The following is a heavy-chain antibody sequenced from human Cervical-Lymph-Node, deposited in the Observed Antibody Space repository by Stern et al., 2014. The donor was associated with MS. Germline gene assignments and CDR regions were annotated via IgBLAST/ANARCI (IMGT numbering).Heavy chain of an antibody. J-gene: IGHJ1*01. CDR2: LRYDGSTK. D-gene: IGHD6-19*01. Sequence: VQLVESGGGVVQPGRSLRLSCAASGFTFSSVGMNWVRQAPGKGLEWVAVLRYDGSTKYYADSVKGRFTISRDNSKNTLYLQMNSLRTEDTAVYYCASGAGSGWYRSDEYFQHWGQGTLVTVSS. V-gene: IGHV3-33*01. CDR3: ASGAGSGWYRSDEYFQH. CDR1: GFTFSSVG.